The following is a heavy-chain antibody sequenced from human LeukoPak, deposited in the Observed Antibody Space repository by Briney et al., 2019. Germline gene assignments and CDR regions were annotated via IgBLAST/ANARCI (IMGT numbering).Heavy chain of an antibody. D-gene: IGHD3-10*01. V-gene: IGHV3-23*01. J-gene: IGHJ4*02. CDR3: ATGPRPHINMNRGVTTYSGYHFDD. CDR2: ISGSGYSA. CDR1: GFTFSSYG. Sequence: GGSLRLSCAVSGFTFSSYGMSWVRQAPGKGLEWVSAISGSGYSAYYADSVKGRFTISRDNSKNTLFLQMNSLRAEDTAVYYCATGPRPHINMNRGVTTYSGYHFDDWGQETLVTVSS.